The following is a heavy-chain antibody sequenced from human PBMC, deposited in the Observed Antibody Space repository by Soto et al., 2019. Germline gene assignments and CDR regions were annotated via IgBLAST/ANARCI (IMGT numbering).Heavy chain of an antibody. CDR3: AKNGYGSDVLWWLLPLDY. V-gene: IGHV3-23*01. CDR2: ISGSADNT. J-gene: IGHJ4*02. CDR1: GFTFSSYA. D-gene: IGHD3-22*01. Sequence: LRLSCAASGFTFSSYAMSWVRQAPGKGLEWVSAISGSADNTYYADSVKGRFTISRDNSKNTLYLQLNSLRAEDTAVYYCAKNGYGSDVLWWLLPLDYWGQGTLVTVSS.